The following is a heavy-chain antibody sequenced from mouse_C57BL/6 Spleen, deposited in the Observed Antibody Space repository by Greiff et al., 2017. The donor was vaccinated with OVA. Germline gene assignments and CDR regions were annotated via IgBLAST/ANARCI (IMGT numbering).Heavy chain of an antibody. V-gene: IGHV1-85*01. CDR1: GYTFTSYD. J-gene: IGHJ4*01. CDR2: IYPRDGST. D-gene: IGHD2-4*01. Sequence: QVQLKESGPELVKPGASVKLSCKASGYTFTSYDINWVKQRPGQGLEWIGWIYPRDGSTKYNEKFKGKATLTVDTSSSTAYMELHSLTSEDSAVYFCARDDYDHAMDYWGQGTSVTVSS. CDR3: ARDDYDHAMDY.